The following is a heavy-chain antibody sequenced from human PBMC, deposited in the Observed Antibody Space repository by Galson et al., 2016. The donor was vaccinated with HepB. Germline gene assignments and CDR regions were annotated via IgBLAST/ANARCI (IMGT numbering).Heavy chain of an antibody. D-gene: IGHD5-12*01. V-gene: IGHV6-1*01. J-gene: IGHJ4*02. CDR1: GDSVSNDIAA. CDR3: ASGNSREIVADDY. CDR2: TYYRSNRYH. Sequence: CAISGDSVSNDIAAWNWIRQSPSRGLEWLGRTYYRSNRYHDYAGSVKGRINSDPDTSKNQFSLQLNSVTPDDTAVYYCASGNSREIVADDYWGQGTLVTVSS.